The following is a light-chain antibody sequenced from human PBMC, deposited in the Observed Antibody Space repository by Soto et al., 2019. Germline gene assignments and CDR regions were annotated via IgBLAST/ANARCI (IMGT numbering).Light chain of an antibody. CDR3: QQYGSSPPSST. CDR2: GAS. V-gene: IGKV3-20*01. J-gene: IGKJ5*01. Sequence: EIVLTQSPGTLSLSPGERPTLSCSASQRASSGYLAWYQQKPGQAPRLLIYGASNRATDIPDRFSGRGSGTDFTLTISRLEPEDFAVYYCQQYGSSPPSSTFGQGTRLEIK. CDR1: QRASSGY.